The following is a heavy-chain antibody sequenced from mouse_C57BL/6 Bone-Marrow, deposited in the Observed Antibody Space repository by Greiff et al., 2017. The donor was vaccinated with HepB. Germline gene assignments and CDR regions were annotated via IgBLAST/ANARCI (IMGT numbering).Heavy chain of an antibody. J-gene: IGHJ3*01. CDR2: IWSGGST. CDR3: ARILRFEAY. D-gene: IGHD1-1*01. V-gene: IGHV2-2*01. Sequence: VMLVESGPGLVQPSQSLSITCTVSGFSLTSYGVHWARQSPGKGLEWLGVIWSGGSTDYNAAFISRLSISKDNSKSQVFFKMNSLQADDTAIYYCARILRFEAYWGQGTLVTVSA. CDR1: GFSLTSYG.